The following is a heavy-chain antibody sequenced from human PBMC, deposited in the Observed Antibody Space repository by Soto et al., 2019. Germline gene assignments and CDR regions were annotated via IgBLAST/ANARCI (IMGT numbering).Heavy chain of an antibody. V-gene: IGHV1-69*02. J-gene: IGHJ4*02. CDR3: APDGSGSYYSTHFDY. Sequence: GASVKVSCKASGGTFSSYTISWVRQAPGQGLEWMGRIIPILGIANYAQKFQGRVTITADKSTSTAYMELSSLRSEDTAVYYCAPDGSGSYYSTHFDYWGQGTLVTVSS. CDR2: IIPILGIA. D-gene: IGHD3-10*01. CDR1: GGTFSSYT.